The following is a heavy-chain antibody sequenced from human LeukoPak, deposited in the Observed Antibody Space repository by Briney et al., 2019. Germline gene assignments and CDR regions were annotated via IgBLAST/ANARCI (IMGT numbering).Heavy chain of an antibody. J-gene: IGHJ4*02. V-gene: IGHV1-8*01. CDR3: ARGLAVVVTGC. CDR2: MNPNSGNT. CDR1: GYTFTSYD. Sequence: ASVTVSCKASGYTFTSYDINWVRQATGQGLEWMGWMNPNSGNTDYEQKFQGRGTLTRKTSTRTAYMELSRLISKDTAVYYCARGLAVVVTGCWGQETLVTVSS. D-gene: IGHD3-22*01.